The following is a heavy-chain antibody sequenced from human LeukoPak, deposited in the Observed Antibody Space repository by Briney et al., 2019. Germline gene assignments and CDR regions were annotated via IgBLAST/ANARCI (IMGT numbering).Heavy chain of an antibody. D-gene: IGHD3-22*01. CDR2: IYYSGST. V-gene: IGHV4-39*01. CDR1: GGSIAYSSYY. J-gene: IGHJ5*02. Sequence: PSETLSLTCSVSGGSIAYSSYYWGWIRQPPGKGLEWIGSIYYSGSTYYNPSLKSRVTISVDTSKNQFSLKLSSVTAAETAVYYCARCKKNYYDSSGYHGDWFDPWGQGTLVTVSS. CDR3: ARCKKNYYDSSGYHGDWFDP.